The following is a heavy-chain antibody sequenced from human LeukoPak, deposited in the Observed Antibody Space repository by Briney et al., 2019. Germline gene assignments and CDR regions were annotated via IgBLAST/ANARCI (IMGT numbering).Heavy chain of an antibody. V-gene: IGHV1-18*01. CDR1: GYTFTSYG. D-gene: IGHD4-17*01. CDR2: ISAYNGNT. Sequence: ASVQVSCKASGYTFTSYGISWVRQAPGQGLEWMGWISAYNGNTNYAQKLQGRVTMTTDTSTSTAYMELRSLRSDDTAVYYCASGYGDYYYYYGMDVWVQGTTVTVSS. J-gene: IGHJ6*02. CDR3: ASGYGDYYYYYGMDV.